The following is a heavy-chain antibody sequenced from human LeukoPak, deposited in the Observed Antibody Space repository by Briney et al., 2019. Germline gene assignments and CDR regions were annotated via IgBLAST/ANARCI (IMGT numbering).Heavy chain of an antibody. V-gene: IGHV4-30-2*01. CDR3: ARDPQYYFDY. J-gene: IGHJ4*02. CDR2: IYHSGST. Sequence: SQTLSLTCTVSGGSISSGGYYWSWIRQPPGKGLEWIGYIYHSGSTYYNPSLKSRVAISVDRSKNQFSLKLSSVTAADTAVYYCARDPQYYFDYWGQGTLVTVSS. CDR1: GGSISSGGYY.